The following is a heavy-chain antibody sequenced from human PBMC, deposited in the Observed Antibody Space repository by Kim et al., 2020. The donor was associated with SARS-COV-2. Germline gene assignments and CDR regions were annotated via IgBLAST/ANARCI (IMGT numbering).Heavy chain of an antibody. V-gene: IGHV1-69*06. CDR1: GGTFSSYA. D-gene: IGHD1-26*01. CDR2: IIPIFGTA. CDR3: ARAREEELLAFDI. J-gene: IGHJ3*02. Sequence: SVKVSCKASGGTFSSYAISWVRQAPGQGLEWMGGIIPIFGTANYAQKFQGRVTITADKSTSTAYMELSSLRSEDTAVYYCARAREEELLAFDIWGQGTMVTVSS.